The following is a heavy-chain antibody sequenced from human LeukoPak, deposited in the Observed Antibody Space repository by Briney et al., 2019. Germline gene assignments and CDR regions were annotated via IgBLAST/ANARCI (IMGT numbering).Heavy chain of an antibody. D-gene: IGHD6-19*01. CDR2: IRYDGSNK. CDR1: GFTFSSYG. CDR3: AKDLGSSGWYIDY. J-gene: IGHJ4*02. V-gene: IGHV3-30*02. Sequence: GGSLRLSCAASGFTFSSYGMHWVRQAPGKGLEWVAFIRYDGSNKYYADSVKGRFTISRDNSKNTLYLQMNSLRAEDTAVYYCAKDLGSSGWYIDYWGRGTLVTVSS.